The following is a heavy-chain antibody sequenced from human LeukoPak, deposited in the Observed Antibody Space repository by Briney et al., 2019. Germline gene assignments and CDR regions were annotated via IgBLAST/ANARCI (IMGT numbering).Heavy chain of an antibody. J-gene: IGHJ4*02. D-gene: IGHD3-22*01. Sequence: GGSLRLSCAASGFTFSSYSMNWVRQAPGKGLEWVSSISSSSSYIYYADSVKGRFTISRDNAKNSLYLQMNSLRAEDTAVYYCASLSYDSSGYLHYWGQGTLVTVSS. CDR3: ASLSYDSSGYLHY. CDR2: ISSSSSYI. CDR1: GFTFSSYS. V-gene: IGHV3-21*01.